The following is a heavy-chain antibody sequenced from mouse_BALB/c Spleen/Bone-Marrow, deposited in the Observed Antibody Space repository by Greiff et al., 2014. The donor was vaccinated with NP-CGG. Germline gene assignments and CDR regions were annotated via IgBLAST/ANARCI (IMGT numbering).Heavy chain of an antibody. CDR3: ARVLYYGNYDSFAY. D-gene: IGHD2-1*01. J-gene: IGHJ3*01. CDR2: ILPGSGTS. CDR1: GYTFSSYW. V-gene: IGHV1-9*01. Sequence: VQLVESGAELMKPGASVKISCKATGYTFSSYWIEWVKLRPGHGLEWIGEILPGSGTSNYNMKFKGKATFTADTSFNTAYMQLSSLTSEDSAVYYCARVLYYGNYDSFAYWGQGTLVTVSA.